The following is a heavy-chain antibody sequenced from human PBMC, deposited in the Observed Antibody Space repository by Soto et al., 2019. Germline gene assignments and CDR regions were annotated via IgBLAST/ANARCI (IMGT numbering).Heavy chain of an antibody. V-gene: IGHV3-66*01. CDR2: IYSGGST. D-gene: IGHD2-15*01. Sequence: GGSLRLSCAASGFTVSSNYMSWVRQAPGKGLEWVSVIYSGGSTYYADSVKGRFTISRDNSKNTRYLQMNSLRAEDTAVYYCAREVVVVAADAFDIWGQGTMVTVSS. CDR1: GFTVSSNY. J-gene: IGHJ3*02. CDR3: AREVVVVAADAFDI.